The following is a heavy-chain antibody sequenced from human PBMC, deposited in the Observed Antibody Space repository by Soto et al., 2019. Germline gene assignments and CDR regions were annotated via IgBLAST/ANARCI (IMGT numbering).Heavy chain of an antibody. J-gene: IGHJ3*02. V-gene: IGHV1-46*03. D-gene: IGHD6-19*01. CDR2: INPSGGST. CDR1: GYTFTSYY. Sequence: ASVKVSCKASGYTFTSYYMHWVRQAPGQGLEWMGIINPSGGSTSYAQKFQGRVTMTRDTSTSTVYMELNSLRSEDTAVYYCARDTIAVAGSDAFDIWGQGTMVTVSS. CDR3: ARDTIAVAGSDAFDI.